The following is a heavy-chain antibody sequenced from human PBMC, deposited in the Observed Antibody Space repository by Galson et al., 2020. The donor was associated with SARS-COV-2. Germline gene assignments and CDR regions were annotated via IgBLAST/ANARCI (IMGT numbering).Heavy chain of an antibody. CDR1: GGSISSSSYY. CDR2: IYYSGST. CDR3: ARPSSSGWGDFDY. J-gene: IGHJ4*02. Sequence: SQTLSLTCTVSGGSISSSSYYWGWIRQPPGKGLEWIGSIYYSGSTYYNPSLKSRVTISVDTSKNQFSLSLSSVTAADTAVYYCARPSSSGWGDFDYWGQGTLVTVSS. V-gene: IGHV4-39*01. D-gene: IGHD3-16*01.